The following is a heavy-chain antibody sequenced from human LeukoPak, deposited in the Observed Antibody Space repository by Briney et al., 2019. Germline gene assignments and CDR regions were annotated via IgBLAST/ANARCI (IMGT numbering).Heavy chain of an antibody. CDR1: GFTFSGSA. CDR2: IRSKANSYAT. Sequence: GGSLRLSCAASGFTFSGSAMHWVRQASGKGLEWVGRIRSKANSYATTYAESVKGRFTISRDDSKNTAYLQMNSLKAEDTAVYYCTRFDSSGDSDSWGQGTLVTVSS. CDR3: TRFDSSGDSDS. J-gene: IGHJ4*02. V-gene: IGHV3-73*01. D-gene: IGHD3-22*01.